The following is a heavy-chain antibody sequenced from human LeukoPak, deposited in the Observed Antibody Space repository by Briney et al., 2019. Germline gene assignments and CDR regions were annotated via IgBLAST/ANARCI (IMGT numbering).Heavy chain of an antibody. CDR1: GGSISSYY. V-gene: IGHV4-59*01. CDR2: IYYSGST. Sequence: SETLSLTCTVSGGSISSYYWSWIRQPPGKGLEWIGYIYYSGSTNYNPSLRSRVTISVDTSKNQFSLRLSSVTAADTAVYYCARVTGYMVEDYFDYWGQGTLVTVSS. D-gene: IGHD5-12*01. CDR3: ARVTGYMVEDYFDY. J-gene: IGHJ4*02.